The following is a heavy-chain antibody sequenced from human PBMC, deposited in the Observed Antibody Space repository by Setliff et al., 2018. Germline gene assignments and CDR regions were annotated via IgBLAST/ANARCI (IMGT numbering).Heavy chain of an antibody. CDR2: IYPGDSYT. CDR3: ARSLVGATWPRPDAFDV. V-gene: IGHV5-51*01. J-gene: IGHJ3*01. Sequence: GESLKISCKGSGYSFSNFWIGWVRQMPGKGLEWMGIIYPGDSYTRYSPSFQGQVTMSADKSINTAYLQWSNLKASDTAIYYCARSLVGATWPRPDAFDVWGQGTLVTVSS. D-gene: IGHD1-26*01. CDR1: GYSFSNFW.